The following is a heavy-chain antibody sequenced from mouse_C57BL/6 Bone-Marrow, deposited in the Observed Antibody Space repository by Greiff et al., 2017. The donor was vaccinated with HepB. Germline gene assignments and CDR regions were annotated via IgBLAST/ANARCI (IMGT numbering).Heavy chain of an antibody. J-gene: IGHJ4*01. V-gene: IGHV1-64*01. CDR3: ATEFITTVVALYYYAMDY. D-gene: IGHD1-1*01. CDR1: GYTFTSYW. Sequence: QVQLQQPGAELVKPGASVKLSCKASGYTFTSYWMHWVKQRPGQGLEWIGMIHPNSGSTNYNEKFKSKATLTVDKSSSTAYMQLSSLTSEDSAVYYCATEFITTVVALYYYAMDYWGQGTSVTVSS. CDR2: IHPNSGST.